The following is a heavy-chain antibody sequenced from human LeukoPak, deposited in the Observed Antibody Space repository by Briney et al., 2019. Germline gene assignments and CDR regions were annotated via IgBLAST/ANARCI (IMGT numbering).Heavy chain of an antibody. D-gene: IGHD5-24*01. CDR3: ANGDGFDY. CDR1: GFTFSTYW. CDR2: IKQDGSEN. Sequence: GGSLRLSCAASGFTFSTYWMSWVRQAPGKGLERVANIKQDGSENYYADSVTGRFTISRDNAKNLLYLQMNSLRAEDTAVYYCANGDGFDYWGQGTLVTVSS. J-gene: IGHJ4*02. V-gene: IGHV3-7*01.